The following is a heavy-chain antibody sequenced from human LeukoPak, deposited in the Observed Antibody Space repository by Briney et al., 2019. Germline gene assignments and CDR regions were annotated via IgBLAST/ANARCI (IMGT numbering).Heavy chain of an antibody. CDR2: IYYSGST. V-gene: IGHV4-39*07. CDR3: ARSSALAAAEYYFDY. Sequence: SETLSLTCTVSGGSISSSSYYWGWIRQPPGKGLEWIGSIYYSGSTYYNPSLKSRVTISVDTSKNQFSLKLSSVTAADTAVYYCARSSALAAAEYYFDYWGQGTLVTVSS. J-gene: IGHJ4*02. CDR1: GGSISSSSYY. D-gene: IGHD6-13*01.